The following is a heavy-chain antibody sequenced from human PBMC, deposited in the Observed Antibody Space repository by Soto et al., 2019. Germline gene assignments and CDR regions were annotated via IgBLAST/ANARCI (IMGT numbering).Heavy chain of an antibody. CDR2: ISSSGSSI. Sequence: QVQLVGSGGGLVKPGGSLRLSCAASGLTFSDSYLNWIRHAPGKGLEWLAYISSSGSSIFYAGSVKGRFTISRDNAKNSLYLHMSSLRAEDTAMYYCARVRFGEWGYAMDVWGQGPTVTVSS. CDR1: GLTFSDSY. J-gene: IGHJ6*02. CDR3: ARVRFGEWGYAMDV. V-gene: IGHV3-11*01. D-gene: IGHD3-10*01.